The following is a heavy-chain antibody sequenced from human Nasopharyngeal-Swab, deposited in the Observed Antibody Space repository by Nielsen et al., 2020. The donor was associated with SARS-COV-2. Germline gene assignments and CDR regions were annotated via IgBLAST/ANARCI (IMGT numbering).Heavy chain of an antibody. J-gene: IGHJ5*02. V-gene: IGHV3-23*01. CDR3: ARGEDSSGFYYGNYRAWWFDP. CDR2: ISGSGGGT. D-gene: IGHD3-22*01. Sequence: GESLKISCAASEFTFSSYAMSWVRQAPGEGLEWVSAISGSGGGTYYADSVKGRFTISSDNAKNSLYLQMNSLRAEDPAVYYCARGEDSSGFYYGNYRAWWFDPWGQGTLVTVSS. CDR1: EFTFSSYA.